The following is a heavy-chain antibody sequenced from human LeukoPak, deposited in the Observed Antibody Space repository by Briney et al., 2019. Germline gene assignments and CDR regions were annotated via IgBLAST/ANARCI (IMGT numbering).Heavy chain of an antibody. CDR2: ISGSGGST. CDR1: GFTFSSYG. J-gene: IGHJ4*02. D-gene: IGHD3-10*01. CDR3: AKTIKSQRITMVRGVNLDY. V-gene: IGHV3-23*01. Sequence: PGGSLRLSCAASGFTFSSYGMSWVRQAPGKGLEWVSAISGSGGSTYYADSVKGRFTISRDNSKNTLYLQMNSLRAEDTAVYYCAKTIKSQRITMVRGVNLDYWGQGTLVTVSP.